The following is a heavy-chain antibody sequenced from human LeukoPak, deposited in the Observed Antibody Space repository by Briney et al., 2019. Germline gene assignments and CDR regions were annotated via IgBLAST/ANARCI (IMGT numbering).Heavy chain of an antibody. D-gene: IGHD6-13*01. CDR1: GGSISTSSYY. CDR3: ARGRGSSWSYYYDYYMDD. J-gene: IGHJ6*03. CDR2: INHSGST. Sequence: PSETLSLTCTVSGGSISTSSYYWSWVRQPPGKGLEWIGEINHSGSTNYNPSLKSRVTISGDTSKNQFSLKLSSVTAADTAVYYCARGRGSSWSYYYDYYMDDWGKGTTVTVSS. V-gene: IGHV4-39*07.